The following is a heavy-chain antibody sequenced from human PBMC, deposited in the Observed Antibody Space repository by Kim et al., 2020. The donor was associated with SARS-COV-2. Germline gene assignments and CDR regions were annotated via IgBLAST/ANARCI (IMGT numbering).Heavy chain of an antibody. Sequence: SETLSLTCTVSGGSISPYYWSWIRQPPGKGLEWIGYISYSGSTNYNPSLKSRVTISVDTSKKQFSLKVRSVTAADTAVYYCARAPTVATFDYWGQGALVTVSS. CDR1: GGSISPYY. D-gene: IGHD4-17*01. CDR3: ARAPTVATFDY. J-gene: IGHJ4*02. V-gene: IGHV4-59*13. CDR2: ISYSGST.